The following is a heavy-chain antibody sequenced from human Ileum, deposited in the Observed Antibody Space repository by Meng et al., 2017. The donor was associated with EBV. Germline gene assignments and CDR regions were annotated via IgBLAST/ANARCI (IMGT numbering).Heavy chain of an antibody. Sequence: VPVQESCLGLLKPSGILSLTCAVSVDFISSSHWWTWLRQAPGQGLEWIGYMHPSGSTYYNPSLRSRVTISLDTFNNQFFLSLTSLTAADTAVYYCAKANDYSLNSWGQGTLVTVSS. D-gene: IGHD4-11*01. V-gene: IGHV4-4*02. CDR1: VDFISSSHW. J-gene: IGHJ4*02. CDR3: AKANDYSLNS. CDR2: MHPSGST.